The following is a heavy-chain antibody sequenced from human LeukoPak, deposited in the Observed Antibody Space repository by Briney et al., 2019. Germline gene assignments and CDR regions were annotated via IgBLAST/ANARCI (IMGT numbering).Heavy chain of an antibody. CDR2: LTPSGDT. CDR3: ARQRTLRTPNYYDSTISGCYFDL. V-gene: IGHV1-2*02. D-gene: IGHD3-22*01. CDR1: GYTFISYA. J-gene: IGHJ2*01. Sequence: ASVKVSFKASGYTFISYAMHWVRQAPGQGLEWMGWLTPSGDTNYAQKFQGRVAITGDTSITTAYMDLSRLTSDDTAVYYCARQRTLRTPNYYDSTISGCYFDLWGRGTLVTVSS.